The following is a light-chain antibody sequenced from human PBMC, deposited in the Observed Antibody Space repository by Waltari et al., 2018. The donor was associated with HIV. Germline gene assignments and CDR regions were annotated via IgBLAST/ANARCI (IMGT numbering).Light chain of an antibody. Sequence: QSVLTQPPSASGSPGQSVTISCTGTTSDLGNYDYVSWYQQHPGKAPKLIIFDVNQRPSGVPHRFSGSKSGNSASLTVSGLQADDEADYYCSSYAGRSCVFGGGTKLTVL. CDR3: SSYAGRSCV. J-gene: IGLJ3*02. CDR1: TSDLGNYDY. V-gene: IGLV2-8*01. CDR2: DVN.